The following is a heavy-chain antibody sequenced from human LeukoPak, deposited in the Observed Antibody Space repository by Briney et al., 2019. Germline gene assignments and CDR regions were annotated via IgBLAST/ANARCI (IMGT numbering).Heavy chain of an antibody. V-gene: IGHV4-59*08. Sequence: SETLSLTCTVSGGSISSYYWSWIRQPPGKGVEWIGYIYYSGSTNYNPSLKSRVTISVDTSKNQFSLKLSSVTAADTAVYYCARHGTYYYDSSGYPFDYWGQGTLVTVSS. J-gene: IGHJ4*02. CDR2: IYYSGST. D-gene: IGHD3-22*01. CDR1: GGSISSYY. CDR3: ARHGTYYYDSSGYPFDY.